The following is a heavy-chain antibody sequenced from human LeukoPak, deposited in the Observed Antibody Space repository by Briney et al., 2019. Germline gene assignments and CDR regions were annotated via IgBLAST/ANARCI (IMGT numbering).Heavy chain of an antibody. Sequence: SETLSLTCTVSGGSISSYYWSWIRQPPGKGLEWIGYIYYSGSTNYNPSLKSRVTISVDTSKNQFSLKLSSVTAADTAVYYCARGLTMVRGVPDAFDIWGQGTMVTVSS. D-gene: IGHD3-10*01. CDR2: IYYSGST. V-gene: IGHV4-59*01. J-gene: IGHJ3*02. CDR1: GGSISSYY. CDR3: ARGLTMVRGVPDAFDI.